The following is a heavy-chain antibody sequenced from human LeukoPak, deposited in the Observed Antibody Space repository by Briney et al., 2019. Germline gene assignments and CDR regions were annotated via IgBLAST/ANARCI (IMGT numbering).Heavy chain of an antibody. CDR3: AREDDFWSGYRRYYYHYYGMDV. J-gene: IGHJ6*02. Sequence: SVKVSCKASGGTFSSYAISWVRQAPGQGLEWMGGIIPIFGTANYAQKFQGRVTITADESTSTAYMELSSLRSEDTAVYYCAREDDFWSGYRRYYYHYYGMDVWGQGTTVTVSS. CDR1: GGTFSSYA. CDR2: IIPIFGTA. D-gene: IGHD3-3*01. V-gene: IGHV1-69*13.